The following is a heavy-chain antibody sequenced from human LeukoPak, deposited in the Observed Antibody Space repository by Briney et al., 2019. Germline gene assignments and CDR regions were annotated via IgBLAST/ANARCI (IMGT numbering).Heavy chain of an antibody. Sequence: ASVKVSCKASGYTFTNYTLNWVRQAPGQGLEWMGWINTNTGNPTYAQGFTGRFVFSLDTSVSTAYLQISNLKAEDTALYYCARDNGGANDAFDIWGQGTMVTVSS. D-gene: IGHD4-23*01. CDR3: ARDNGGANDAFDI. J-gene: IGHJ3*02. V-gene: IGHV7-4-1*02. CDR2: INTNTGNP. CDR1: GYTFTNYT.